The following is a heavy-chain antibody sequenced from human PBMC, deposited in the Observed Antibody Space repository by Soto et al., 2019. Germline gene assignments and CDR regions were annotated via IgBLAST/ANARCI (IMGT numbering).Heavy chain of an antibody. CDR3: ARHVGGYCSGGSCYAVDY. CDR1: GGSISSSSYY. D-gene: IGHD2-15*01. CDR2: IYYSGST. Sequence: SETLSLTCTVSGGSISSSSYYWGWIRQPPGKGLEWIGSIYYSGSTYYNPSLKSRVTISVDTSKNQFSLKLSSVTAADTAVYYCARHVGGYCSGGSCYAVDYWGQGTLVTVSS. V-gene: IGHV4-39*01. J-gene: IGHJ4*02.